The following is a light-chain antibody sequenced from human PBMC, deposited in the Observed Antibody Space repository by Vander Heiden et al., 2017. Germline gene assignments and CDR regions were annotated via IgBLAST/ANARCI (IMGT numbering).Light chain of an antibody. CDR3: QQRSNGPLT. V-gene: IGKV3-11*01. CDR2: DAS. CDR1: QSVSSY. J-gene: IGKJ4*01. Sequence: IVLPPSPATLSLSPGESATLSCRASQSVSSYLAWYQQKPGQAPRLLIYDASNRATGIPARFSGSGSGTDFTLTISSLEPEDFAVYYCQQRSNGPLTFGGGTKVEIK.